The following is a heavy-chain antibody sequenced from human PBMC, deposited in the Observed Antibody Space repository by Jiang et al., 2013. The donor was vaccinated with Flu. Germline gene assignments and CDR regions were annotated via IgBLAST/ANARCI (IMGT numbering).Heavy chain of an antibody. CDR1: GGTFNSYA. Sequence: GAEVKKPRSSVKVSCMASGGTFNSYAINWVRQAPGQGLEWMGGIIPIFRSPYYAQQFQGRVTFTADESKNTLYLQMNSLRAEDTAVYYCATLRGSTYDTYLMDSWGQGTLVSVSS. CDR3: ATLRGSTYDTYLMDS. V-gene: IGHV1-69*01. J-gene: IGHJ4*02. CDR2: IIPIFRSP. D-gene: IGHD4-11*01.